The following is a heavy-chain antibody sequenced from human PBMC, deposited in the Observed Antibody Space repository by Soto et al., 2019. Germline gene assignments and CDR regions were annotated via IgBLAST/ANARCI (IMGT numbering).Heavy chain of an antibody. D-gene: IGHD3-16*01. J-gene: IGHJ4*02. CDR3: ARDSLTAYYFDS. Sequence: QLQLQESGSGLVKPSQTLSLSCAVSGGSISSGGYSWNWIRQAPGKGLEWIGYIYHSGSTYYNPSLKSRVTISVDKSKNQFSLKLTSVPDADTAVYVCARDSLTAYYFDSWGQGALVTVSS. CDR2: IYHSGST. V-gene: IGHV4-30-2*01. CDR1: GGSISSGGYS.